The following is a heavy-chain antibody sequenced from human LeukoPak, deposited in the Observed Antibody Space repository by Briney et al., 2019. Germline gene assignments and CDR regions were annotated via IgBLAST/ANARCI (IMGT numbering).Heavy chain of an antibody. D-gene: IGHD3-22*01. CDR1: GFTFSSYW. Sequence: GGSLRLSCAASGFTFSSYWMSWVRQAPGKGLEWVANIKQDGSQKYYVDSVKGRFTISRDNAKNSLYLQMNSLRAEDTAVYYCVRDHHRRLYDSQARDTFDIWGQGTMVTVSS. V-gene: IGHV3-7*01. CDR3: VRDHHRRLYDSQARDTFDI. CDR2: IKQDGSQK. J-gene: IGHJ3*02.